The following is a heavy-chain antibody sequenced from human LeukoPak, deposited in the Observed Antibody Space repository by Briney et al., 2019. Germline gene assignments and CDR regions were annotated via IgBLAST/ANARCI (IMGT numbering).Heavy chain of an antibody. CDR1: GGSISSYY. CDR3: ARDNWNYGSSMDV. J-gene: IGHJ6*02. Sequence: TSETLSLTCTVSGGSISSYYWSWIRQPPGKGLEWIGYIYYSGSTNYNPSLKSRVTISVDTSKNQFSLKLSSVTAADTAVYYCARDNWNYGSSMDVWGQGTTVTVSS. V-gene: IGHV4-59*01. CDR2: IYYSGST. D-gene: IGHD1-7*01.